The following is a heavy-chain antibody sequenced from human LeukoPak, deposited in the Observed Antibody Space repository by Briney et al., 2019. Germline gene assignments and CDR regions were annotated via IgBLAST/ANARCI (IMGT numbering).Heavy chain of an antibody. CDR2: ISGSGGST. D-gene: IGHD2-8*01. CDR3: ARGSRNVYFDY. CDR1: GFTFSSYA. Sequence: PGGSLRLSCAASGFTFSSYAMSWVRQAPGKGLEWVSAISGSGGSTYYADSVKGRFTISRGNSKNTLYLQMNSLRPEDTAVYYCARGSRNVYFDYWGQGTLVTVSS. J-gene: IGHJ4*02. V-gene: IGHV3-23*01.